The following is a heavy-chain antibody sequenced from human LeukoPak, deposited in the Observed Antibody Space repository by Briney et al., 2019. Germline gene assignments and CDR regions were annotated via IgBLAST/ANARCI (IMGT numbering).Heavy chain of an antibody. Sequence: GESLKISCMGSGYNFYRYWIGWVRQMPGRGLEWVGVIYPGDSHAIYSPSFQGHVTLSADKSISTAYPQWSSLKASDTAMYYCARIPRCSSSSCPAYFDYWGQGTLVTVPS. CDR3: ARIPRCSSSSCPAYFDY. V-gene: IGHV5-51*01. CDR1: GYNFYRYW. CDR2: IYPGDSHA. D-gene: IGHD2-2*01. J-gene: IGHJ4*02.